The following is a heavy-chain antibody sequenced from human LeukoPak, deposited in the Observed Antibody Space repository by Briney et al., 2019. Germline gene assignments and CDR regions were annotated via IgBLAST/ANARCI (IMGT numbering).Heavy chain of an antibody. CDR1: GYTFTSYY. D-gene: IGHD3-3*01. CDR2: INPSGGST. J-gene: IGHJ4*02. Sequence: GASGKVSCKASGYTFTSYYMHWVRQAPGQGLEWMGIINPSGGSTSYAQKFQGRVTMTRDTSTSTVYMELSSLRSEDTAVYYCARFAPLMESFDYWGQGTLVTVSS. V-gene: IGHV1-46*01. CDR3: ARFAPLMESFDY.